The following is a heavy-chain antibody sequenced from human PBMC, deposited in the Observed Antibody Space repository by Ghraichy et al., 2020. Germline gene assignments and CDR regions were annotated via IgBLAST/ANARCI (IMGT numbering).Heavy chain of an antibody. CDR3: ASVAGRYYYGMDV. V-gene: IGHV4-34*01. CDR1: GGSFSGYY. CDR2: INHSGST. Sequence: SETLSLTCAVYGGSFSGYYWSWIRQPPGKGLEWIGEINHSGSTNYNPSLKSRVTISVDTSKNQFSLKLSSVTAADTAVYYCASVAGRYYYGMDVWGQGTTVTVSS. J-gene: IGHJ6*02.